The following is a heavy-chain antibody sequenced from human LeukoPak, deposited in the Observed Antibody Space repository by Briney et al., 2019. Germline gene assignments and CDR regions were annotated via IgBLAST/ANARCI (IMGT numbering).Heavy chain of an antibody. J-gene: IGHJ4*02. D-gene: IGHD6-13*01. CDR3: ATYSSSWYCFDY. CDR1: GFTFSSYA. Sequence: SGGSLRLSCAASGFTFSSYAMSWVRQAPGKGLEWVSAISGSGGSTHYADSVKGRFTISRDNSKNTLYLQMNSLRAEDTAVYYCATYSSSWYCFDYWGQGTLVTVSS. CDR2: ISGSGGST. V-gene: IGHV3-23*01.